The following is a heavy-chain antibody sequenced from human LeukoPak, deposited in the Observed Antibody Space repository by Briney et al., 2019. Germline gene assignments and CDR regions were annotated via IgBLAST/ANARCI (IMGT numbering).Heavy chain of an antibody. J-gene: IGHJ4*02. CDR3: ARDERSWYAFDY. D-gene: IGHD6-13*01. CDR1: GGSFSGYY. V-gene: IGHV4-4*07. CDR2: IYTSGST. Sequence: SETLSLTCAVYGGSFSGYYWSWIRQPAGKGLEWIGRIYTSGSTNYNPSLKSRVTMSVDTSKNQFSLKLSSVTAADTAVYYCARDERSWYAFDYWGQGTLVTVSS.